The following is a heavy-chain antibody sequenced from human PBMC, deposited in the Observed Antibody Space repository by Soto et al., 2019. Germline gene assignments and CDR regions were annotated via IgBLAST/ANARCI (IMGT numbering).Heavy chain of an antibody. CDR2: IYYSVSN. CDR1: GGSISSYY. J-gene: IGHJ3*02. CDR3: ARQLDLLKGSAFDI. Sequence: QVQLQESGPGLVKPSETLSLTCTVSGGSISSYYWSWIRQPPGKGLEWFWYIYYSVSNNYNPSLTSRVTMSVDTSKNQFSLTLSSVTAADTDVYYCARQLDLLKGSAFDIWGHGTMVPVSS. D-gene: IGHD1-7*01. V-gene: IGHV4-59*01.